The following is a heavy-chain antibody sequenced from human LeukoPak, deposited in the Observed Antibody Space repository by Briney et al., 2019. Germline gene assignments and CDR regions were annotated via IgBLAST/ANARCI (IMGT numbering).Heavy chain of an antibody. V-gene: IGHV3-23*01. D-gene: IGHD6-13*01. CDR1: GFTSSSYA. J-gene: IGHJ4*02. CDR2: ISGSGGST. Sequence: GGSLRLSCAASGFTSSSYAMSWVRQAPGKGLEWVSAISGSGGSTYYADSVKGRFTNYRDNSKNTLYLQMNSLRAEDTAVYYCAEDAHPLRSSWYYFDCRGQGTLVTVCS. CDR3: AEDAHPLRSSWYYFDC.